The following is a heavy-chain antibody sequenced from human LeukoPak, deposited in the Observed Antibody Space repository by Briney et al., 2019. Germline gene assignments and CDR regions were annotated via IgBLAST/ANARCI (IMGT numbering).Heavy chain of an antibody. V-gene: IGHV3-21*01. CDR1: GFIFSDYG. CDR3: ARDESGSYSNDY. D-gene: IGHD1-26*01. Sequence: GGSLTLSCAASGFIFSDYGINWVRQAPGKGLEWVSSIGSSSNSIDYADSVKGRFNISRNNAKNSLYLQMNILKAEDPAVYYSARDESGSYSNDYWGRGTLVTVSA. J-gene: IGHJ4*02. CDR2: IGSSSNSI.